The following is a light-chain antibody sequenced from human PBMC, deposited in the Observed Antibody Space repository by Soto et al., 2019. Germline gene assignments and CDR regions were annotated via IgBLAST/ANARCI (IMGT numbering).Light chain of an antibody. CDR3: QQRSNWPST. J-gene: IGKJ4*01. CDR1: QSVSSY. V-gene: IGKV3-11*01. CDR2: DAS. Sequence: EIVLTQSPATLSLSPGERANLSCRASQSVSSYLAWYQQKPGQAPRLLIYDASNRATGIPARFSGSGSGTDFTLTITSLEPEDFAVYYCQQRSNWPSTFGGGTKVEIK.